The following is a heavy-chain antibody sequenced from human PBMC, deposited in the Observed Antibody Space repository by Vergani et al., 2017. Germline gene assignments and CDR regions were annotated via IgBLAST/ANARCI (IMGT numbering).Heavy chain of an antibody. D-gene: IGHD6-13*01. Sequence: QVQLVQSGAEVKKPGSSVKVSCKASGGTFSSYAISWVRQAPGQGLEWMGGIIPIFGTANYAQKFQGRVTMTADESTSTAYMELSSLRSEDTAVYYCARVRYSSSLYSTAGYFDYWGQGTLVTVSS. V-gene: IGHV1-69*12. J-gene: IGHJ4*02. CDR3: ARVRYSSSLYSTAGYFDY. CDR1: GGTFSSYA. CDR2: IIPIFGTA.